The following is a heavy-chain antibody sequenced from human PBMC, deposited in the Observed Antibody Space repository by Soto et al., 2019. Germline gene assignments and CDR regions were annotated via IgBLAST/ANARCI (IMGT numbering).Heavy chain of an antibody. CDR1: GFTFSSYG. CDR2: IWFDGSNK. Sequence: QVQLVESGGGVVQPGRSLRLSCAASGFTFSSYGMHWVRQAPGKGLEWVAVIWFDGSNKFYADSVKGRFTISRDNSKNTVSLQMNSLRDEDSAAYYCATTGPYWGQGTLVTAS. V-gene: IGHV3-33*01. CDR3: ATTGPY. J-gene: IGHJ4*02.